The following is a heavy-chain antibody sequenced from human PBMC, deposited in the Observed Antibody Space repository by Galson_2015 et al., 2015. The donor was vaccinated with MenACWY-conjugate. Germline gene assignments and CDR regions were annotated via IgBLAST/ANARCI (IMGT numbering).Heavy chain of an antibody. Sequence: SLRLSCAASGLNFSNYWMHWVRQAPGKGLVWVSRINSDGTTTNYADSVKGRFTISRDNAKNTLYLQMNSLRAEDTAVYYCARRTLSGVYYYFDSWGQGTLVTVSS. CDR3: ARRTLSGVYYYFDS. CDR1: GLNFSNYW. CDR2: INSDGTTT. D-gene: IGHD5/OR15-5a*01. J-gene: IGHJ4*02. V-gene: IGHV3-74*01.